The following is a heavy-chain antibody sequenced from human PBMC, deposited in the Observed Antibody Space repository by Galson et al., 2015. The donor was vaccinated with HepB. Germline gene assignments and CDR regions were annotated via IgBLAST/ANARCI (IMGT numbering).Heavy chain of an antibody. CDR1: GYTFTGYY. D-gene: IGHD4-17*01. CDR2: INPNSGGT. Sequence: SVKVSCKASGYTFTGYYMHWVRQAPGQGLEWMGWINPNSGGTNYAQKFQGRVTMTRDTSISTAYMELSRLRSDDTAVYYCARENNDYGDIPGAFDIWGQGTMVTVSS. V-gene: IGHV1-2*02. CDR3: ARENNDYGDIPGAFDI. J-gene: IGHJ3*02.